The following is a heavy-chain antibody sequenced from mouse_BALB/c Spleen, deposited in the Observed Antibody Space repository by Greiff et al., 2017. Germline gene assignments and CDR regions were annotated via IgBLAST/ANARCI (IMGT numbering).Heavy chain of an antibody. CDR1: GFTFSDYY. CDR2: ISDGGSYT. CDR3: ARDENRYDGAWFAY. J-gene: IGHJ3*01. V-gene: IGHV5-4*02. D-gene: IGHD2-14*01. Sequence: EVMLVESGGGLVKPGGSLKLSCAASGFTFSDYYMYWVRQTPEKRLEWVATISDGGSYTYYPDSVKGRFTISRDNAKNNLYLQMSSLKSEDTAMYYCARDENRYDGAWFAYWGQGTLVTVSA.